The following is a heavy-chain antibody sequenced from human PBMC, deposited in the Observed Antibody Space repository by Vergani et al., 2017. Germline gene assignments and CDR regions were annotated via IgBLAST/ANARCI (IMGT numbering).Heavy chain of an antibody. D-gene: IGHD1-14*01. CDR3: ARDLRLLYNRFDP. CDR2: TWYDGNNK. V-gene: IGHV3-33*01. Sequence: QVQLVGSGGGVVQPGRSLRLSCAASGFTFNQYGMHWVRQAPGKGLEWVAVTWYDGNNKQYADSVKGRFTISRDNSKSTMYLQMNSLRDEDTGVYYCARDLRLLYNRFDPWGQGTLVTVSS. J-gene: IGHJ5*02. CDR1: GFTFNQYG.